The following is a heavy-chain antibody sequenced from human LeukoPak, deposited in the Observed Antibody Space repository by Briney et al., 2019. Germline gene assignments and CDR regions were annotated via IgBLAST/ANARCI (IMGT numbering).Heavy chain of an antibody. V-gene: IGHV4-34*01. CDR2: INHRGST. J-gene: IGHJ4*02. CDR1: GGSFSGYY. Sequence: PSETLSLTCAVYGGSFSGYYWSWIRQPPGKGLEWIGEINHRGSTNYNPSLKSRVTISVDTSKNQFSLKLSSVTAADTAVYYCVRGGLYHYSGTSGDYWGQGTLVTVSS. CDR3: VRGGLYHYSGTSGDY. D-gene: IGHD1-26*01.